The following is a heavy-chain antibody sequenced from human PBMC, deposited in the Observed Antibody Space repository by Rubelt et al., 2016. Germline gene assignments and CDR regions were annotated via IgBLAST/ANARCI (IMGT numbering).Heavy chain of an antibody. CDR1: GGSISSYY. Sequence: QVQLQESGPGLVKPSETLSLTCSVSGGSISSYYWSWIRQPPGKRLEWIGYIFYSGGTDYNPSRKRRVNLSVDTSKNHVSLNLNSVTAADTAVDYCARGGRRVFDFWGQGTLVTVSS. V-gene: IGHV4-59*13. J-gene: IGHJ4*02. CDR3: ARGGRRVFDF. CDR2: IFYSGGT. D-gene: IGHD3-10*01.